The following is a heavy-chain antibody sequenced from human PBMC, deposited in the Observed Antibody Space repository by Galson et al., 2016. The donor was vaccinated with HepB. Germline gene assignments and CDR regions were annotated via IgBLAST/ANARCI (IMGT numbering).Heavy chain of an antibody. V-gene: IGHV3-48*02. D-gene: IGHD2-21*01. CDR2: ISGSGSTR. Sequence: SLRLSCAASGFTFSTYNMNWVRQAPGKGLEWVSYISGSGSTRYYADSVKGRFTISRDNAKNSLYLQMNSLRDDDTAVYYCARWWGSYYFDYWGQGTLVTVSS. CDR1: GFTFSTYN. CDR3: ARWWGSYYFDY. J-gene: IGHJ4*02.